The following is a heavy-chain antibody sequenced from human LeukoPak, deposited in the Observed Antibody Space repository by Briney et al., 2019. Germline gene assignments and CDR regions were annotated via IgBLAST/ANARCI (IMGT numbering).Heavy chain of an antibody. V-gene: IGHV4-31*03. CDR1: GGSISSGGYY. Sequence: SQTLSLTCTVSGGSISSGGYYWSWIRQHPAKGLEWIGYIYYSGSTYYNPSLKSRVTISVDTSKNQFSLKLSSVTAADTAVYYCAREIVATKGAPGYFDYWGQGTLVTVSS. D-gene: IGHD5-12*01. CDR3: AREIVATKGAPGYFDY. J-gene: IGHJ4*02. CDR2: IYYSGST.